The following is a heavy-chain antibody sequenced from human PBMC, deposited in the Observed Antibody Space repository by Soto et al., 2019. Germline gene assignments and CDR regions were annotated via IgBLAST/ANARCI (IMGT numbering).Heavy chain of an antibody. CDR2: IVVGSGNT. J-gene: IGHJ3*02. D-gene: IGHD3-22*01. V-gene: IGHV1-58*01. CDR1: GLTFTSSA. Sequence: SVKVSCKASGLTFTSSAVQWVRQARGQRLEWIGWIVVGSGNTNYAQKFQERVTITRDMSTSTAYMELSSLRSEDTAVYYCAAWGGRTYYYDSSGYRDAFDIWGQGTMVTVSS. CDR3: AAWGGRTYYYDSSGYRDAFDI.